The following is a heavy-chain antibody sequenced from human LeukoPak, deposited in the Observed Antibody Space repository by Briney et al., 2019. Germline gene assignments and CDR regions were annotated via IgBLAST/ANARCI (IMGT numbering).Heavy chain of an antibody. V-gene: IGHV4-39*01. CDR3: ARSGYSSGWYALSRYYYYMDV. J-gene: IGHJ6*03. D-gene: IGHD6-19*01. CDR1: GGSIISSTYY. Sequence: SETLSLTCTVSGGSIISSTYYWGWIRQPPGKGLQWVGSVYYSGSTYYNPSLKSRVTISVDASKNQFSLKLTSVTAADTAVYYCARSGYSSGWYALSRYYYYMDVWGKGTTVTVSS. CDR2: VYYSGST.